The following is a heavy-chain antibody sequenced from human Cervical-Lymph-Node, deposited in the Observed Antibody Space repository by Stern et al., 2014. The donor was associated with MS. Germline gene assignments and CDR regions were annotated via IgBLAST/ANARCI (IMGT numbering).Heavy chain of an antibody. CDR2: IHYRGSN. J-gene: IGHJ4*02. CDR3: ARSDRLWGSFDY. CDR1: GGSISTTGHY. D-gene: IGHD3-16*01. V-gene: IGHV4-31*03. Sequence: VQLVESGPGLVKPSQTLPLTCTVSGGSISTTGHYWSWIRQHPGKGLEWIGYIHYRGSNYYNPSLKSRGTISVDTSKNQFSLNLSSVTAADTALYYCARSDRLWGSFDYWGQGRLVTVSS.